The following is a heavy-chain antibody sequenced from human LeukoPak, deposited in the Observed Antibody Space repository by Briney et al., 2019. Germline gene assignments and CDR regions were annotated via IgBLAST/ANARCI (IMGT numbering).Heavy chain of an antibody. CDR2: INAGNGNT. Sequence: ASVKVSCKASGYTFTSYAMHWVRQAPGQRLEWMGWINAGNGNTKYSQKFQGRVTITRDTSASTAYMKLSSLRSEDTAVYYCARDFRDCSGGSCYSDYWGQGTLVTVSS. J-gene: IGHJ4*02. CDR3: ARDFRDCSGGSCYSDY. V-gene: IGHV1-3*01. CDR1: GYTFTSYA. D-gene: IGHD2-15*01.